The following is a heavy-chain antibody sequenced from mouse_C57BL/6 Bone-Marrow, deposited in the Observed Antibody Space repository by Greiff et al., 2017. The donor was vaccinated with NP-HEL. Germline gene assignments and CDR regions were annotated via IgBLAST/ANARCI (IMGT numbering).Heavy chain of an antibody. CDR1: GYSITSGYY. J-gene: IGHJ4*01. CDR3: ARGYYYGSSSHYYAMDY. Sequence: EVKLQESGPGLVKPSQSLSLTCSVPGYSITSGYYWNWIRQFPGNKLEWMGYISYDGSNNYNPSLKNRISITRDTSKNQFFLKLNSVTTEDTATYYCARGYYYGSSSHYYAMDYWGQGTSVTVSS. V-gene: IGHV3-6*01. CDR2: ISYDGSN. D-gene: IGHD1-1*01.